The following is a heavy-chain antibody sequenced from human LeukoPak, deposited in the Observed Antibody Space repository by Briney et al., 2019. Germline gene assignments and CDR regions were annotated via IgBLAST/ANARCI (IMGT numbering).Heavy chain of an antibody. J-gene: IGHJ5*02. V-gene: IGHV4-4*07. CDR3: AAYSSSSGWYDP. CDR1: GGSISSYY. CDR2: IYTSGST. Sequence: SETLSLTCTVSGGSISSYYWSWIRQPAGKGLEWIGRIYTSGSTNYNPSLKRLVTISVDTSKNQFSLKPSSVTAADTAVYYCAAYSSSSGWYDPWGQGTLVTVSS. D-gene: IGHD6-6*01.